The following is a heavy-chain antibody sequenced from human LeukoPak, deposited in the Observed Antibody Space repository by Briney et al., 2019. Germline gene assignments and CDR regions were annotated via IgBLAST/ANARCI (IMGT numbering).Heavy chain of an antibody. J-gene: IGHJ4*02. D-gene: IGHD3-22*01. Sequence: ASLKVSCKASGYTFTGDYIHWVRQAPGQGLEWMGWINPNSGGTNYAQKFQGRVTMTRDTSISTAYMELSRLISDDTAVYYCARSPNWAMIVDYWGQGTLVTVSS. V-gene: IGHV1-2*02. CDR1: GYTFTGDY. CDR2: INPNSGGT. CDR3: ARSPNWAMIVDY.